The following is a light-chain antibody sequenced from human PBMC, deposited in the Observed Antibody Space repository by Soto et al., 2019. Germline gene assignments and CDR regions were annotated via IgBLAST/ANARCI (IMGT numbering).Light chain of an antibody. Sequence: DIQMTQSPSSLSASVGDRVTITCRARQDISNSLAWYQQKPGKVPKVLIYAASILQSGVPARFSSSGSGTDFTLTISSRQPEDVATYYCQKYTSAPLTFCGWIKVEI. CDR2: AAS. CDR3: QKYTSAPLT. J-gene: IGKJ4*01. V-gene: IGKV1-27*01. CDR1: QDISNS.